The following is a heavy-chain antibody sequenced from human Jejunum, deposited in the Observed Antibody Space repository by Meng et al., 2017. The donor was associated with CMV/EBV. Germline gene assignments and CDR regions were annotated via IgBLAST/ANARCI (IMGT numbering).Heavy chain of an antibody. CDR1: FSLRNSPEG. V-gene: IGHV2-5*01. CDR3: APLLRSFEWSWGFDL. D-gene: IGHD3-3*01. CDR2: IFWNDDK. Sequence: FSLRNSPEGLAWIRQPPGKALEWLAIIFWNDDKRYSLSLKNRLTITKDISKNQVLLTMTDMDHVDTGTYYCAPLLRSFEWSWGFDLWGQGTLVTVSS. J-gene: IGHJ5*02.